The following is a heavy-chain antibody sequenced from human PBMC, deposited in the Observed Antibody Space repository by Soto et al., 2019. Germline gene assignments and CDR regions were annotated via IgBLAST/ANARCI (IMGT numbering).Heavy chain of an antibody. J-gene: IGHJ4*02. CDR2: VYGGDKT. Sequence: VQLVESGGGLVQPGGSLRLSCAASGFSVSNNYMSWVRQTPGKGLEWVSVVYGGDKTYYADSVKGRFTISRDSSKNTFYLQINSLRAEDTAVYYCARDRGGWLDSWGQGALVTVSS. V-gene: IGHV3-66*01. CDR1: GFSVSNNY. D-gene: IGHD6-19*01. CDR3: ARDRGGWLDS.